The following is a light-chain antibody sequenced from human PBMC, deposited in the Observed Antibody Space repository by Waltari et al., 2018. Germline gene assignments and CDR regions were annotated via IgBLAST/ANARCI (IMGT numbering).Light chain of an antibody. CDR2: EGS. CDR1: SSDVGSYPL. J-gene: IGLJ3*02. V-gene: IGLV2-23*01. CDR3: CSYAGSSTVV. Sequence: SALTQPASVSGSPGQSITLSRTGTSSDVGSYPLVSWYQQHPGKAPKPMIYEGSTRPSGVSDRFSGSRSGNTASLTISGLQAEDEADYYCCSYAGSSTVVFGGGTKLTVL.